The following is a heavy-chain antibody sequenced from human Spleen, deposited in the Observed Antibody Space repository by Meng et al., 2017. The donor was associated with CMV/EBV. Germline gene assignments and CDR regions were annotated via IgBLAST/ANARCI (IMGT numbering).Heavy chain of an antibody. D-gene: IGHD3-10*01. Sequence: SVKVSCKASGGTFSSYSFSWVRQAPGQGLEWIGRIIPILTMTNYTQKFQGRVTITADKSTTTAYLGVNSLRSDDTAVYYCTRDLVRSGGNLWGQGTLVTVSS. CDR1: GGTFSSYS. J-gene: IGHJ5*02. V-gene: IGHV1-69*04. CDR2: IIPILTMT. CDR3: TRDLVRSGGNL.